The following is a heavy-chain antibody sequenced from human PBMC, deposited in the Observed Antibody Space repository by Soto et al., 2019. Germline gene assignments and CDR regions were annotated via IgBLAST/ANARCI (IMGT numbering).Heavy chain of an antibody. CDR2: ISSSDST. CDR1: GFTFSTCT. V-gene: IGHV3-21*01. CDR3: SRELHPVVRREYDY. J-gene: IGHJ4*02. Sequence: EVQVVESGGGLVKPGGSLRLSCAVSGFTFSTCTMNWVRQAPGKGLEWVASISSSDSTYYADSVEGRFTISRDNARNSLYVQMSSLRAEDTAVYYWSRELHPVVRREYDYWGQGTLVTVSS. D-gene: IGHD2-15*01.